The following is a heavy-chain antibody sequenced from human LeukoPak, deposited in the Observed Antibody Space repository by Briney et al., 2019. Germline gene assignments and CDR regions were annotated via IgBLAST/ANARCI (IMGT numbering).Heavy chain of an antibody. Sequence: GGSLRLSCAASGFTFSSYAMSWVRQAPGEGLEWVSGVSGSGGSTYYADSVKGRFTISRDNSKNTLYLQMNSLRAEDTAVYYCAKDLDIVPTTTANWGQGTLVTVSS. J-gene: IGHJ4*02. V-gene: IGHV3-23*01. CDR3: AKDLDIVPTTTAN. CDR2: VSGSGGST. CDR1: GFTFSSYA. D-gene: IGHD5-12*01.